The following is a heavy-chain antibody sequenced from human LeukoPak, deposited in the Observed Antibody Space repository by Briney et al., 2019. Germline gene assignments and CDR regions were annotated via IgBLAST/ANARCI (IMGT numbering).Heavy chain of an antibody. CDR3: ARGGNYYDSSGYYYRDDAFDI. Sequence: GGSLRLSGAASGFTFSDYYMSWIRQAPGKGLEWVSYISSSGSTIYYADSVKGRFTISRDNAKNSLYLQMNSLRAEDTAVYYCARGGNYYDSSGYYYRDDAFDIWGQGTMVTVSS. J-gene: IGHJ3*02. V-gene: IGHV3-11*01. CDR2: ISSSGSTI. CDR1: GFTFSDYY. D-gene: IGHD3-22*01.